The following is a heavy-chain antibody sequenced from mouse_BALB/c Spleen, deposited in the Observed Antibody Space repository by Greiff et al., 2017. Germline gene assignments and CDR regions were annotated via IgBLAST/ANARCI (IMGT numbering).Heavy chain of an antibody. CDR3: ARGTDYRYDEAWFAY. D-gene: IGHD2-14*01. Sequence: EVKVEESGPGLVKPSQSLSLTCTVTGYSITSDYAWNWIRQFPGNKLEWMGYISYSGSTSYNPSLKSRISITRDTSKNQFFLQLNSVTTEDTATYYCARGTDYRYDEAWFAYWGQGTLVTVSA. V-gene: IGHV3-2*02. CDR1: GYSITSDYA. CDR2: ISYSGST. J-gene: IGHJ3*01.